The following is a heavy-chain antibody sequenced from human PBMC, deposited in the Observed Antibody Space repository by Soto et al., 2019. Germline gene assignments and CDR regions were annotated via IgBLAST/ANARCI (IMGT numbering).Heavy chain of an antibody. J-gene: IGHJ4*02. Sequence: QVQLVQSGAEVKEPGASVKVSCKASGYTFTSYSIHWVRQVPGQRLEWLGWINAGNGNTIYSQRFQGRVTFTRDTYASTAYMELSSLRSEDTAVYYCSRTEGAYVNVDFWGQGSLVTDSS. D-gene: IGHD3-10*02. CDR2: INAGNGNT. V-gene: IGHV1-3*01. CDR1: GYTFTSYS. CDR3: SRTEGAYVNVDF.